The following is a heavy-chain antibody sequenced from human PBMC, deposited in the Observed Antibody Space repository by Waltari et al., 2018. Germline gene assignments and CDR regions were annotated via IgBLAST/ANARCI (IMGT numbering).Heavy chain of an antibody. D-gene: IGHD6-13*01. J-gene: IGHJ4*02. CDR1: GGSFSGYY. Sequence: QVQLQQWGAGLLKPSETLSLTCAVYGGSFSGYYWSWISQPPGKGLEWIGESNHSGSTNCNPSLKSRVIISVDTSKNPFSLKVSSVTAADTAVYYCARGWFGAAAGTFGYWGQATLVTVSS. CDR2: SNHSGST. V-gene: IGHV4-34*01. CDR3: ARGWFGAAAGTFGY.